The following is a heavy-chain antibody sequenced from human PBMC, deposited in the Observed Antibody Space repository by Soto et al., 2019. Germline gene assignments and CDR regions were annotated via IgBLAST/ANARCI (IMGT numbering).Heavy chain of an antibody. CDR1: GFIFDDFA. CDR2: ISWNSDSI. V-gene: IGHV3-9*01. CDR3: TKVGGLYDFWSGPLHFDL. Sequence: EAQLVESGGGFVQPGRSLRLSCAGSGFIFDDFAIHWVRQAPGKGLEWVSGISWNSDSIGYADSVKGRFTISRDNAKNSLYLGMNSLRVEDTALYYCTKVGGLYDFWSGPLHFDLWGQGTLVTVSS. D-gene: IGHD3-3*01. J-gene: IGHJ4*02.